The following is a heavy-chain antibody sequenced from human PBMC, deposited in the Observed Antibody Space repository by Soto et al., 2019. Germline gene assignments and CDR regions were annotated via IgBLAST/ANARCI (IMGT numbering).Heavy chain of an antibody. V-gene: IGHV3-30*03. CDR2: ISYDGSNK. J-gene: IGHJ3*02. Sequence: GGSLRLSCAASGFTFSSYGMHWVRQAPGKGLEWVAVISYDGSNKYYADSVKGRFTISRDNSKNTLYLQMNSLRAEDTAVYYCARGKNYYESSGYWRGTVYAFDIWGQGTMVTVSS. CDR3: ARGKNYYESSGYWRGTVYAFDI. CDR1: GFTFSSYG. D-gene: IGHD3-22*01.